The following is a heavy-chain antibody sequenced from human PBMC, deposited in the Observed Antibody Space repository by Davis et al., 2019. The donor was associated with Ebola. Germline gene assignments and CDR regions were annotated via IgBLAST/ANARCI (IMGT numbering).Heavy chain of an antibody. D-gene: IGHD2-15*01. J-gene: IGHJ6*02. CDR2: ISAYNGNT. V-gene: IGHV1-18*01. CDR1: GYTFPSYG. CDR3: GRVCSGGSCYSGYYYYGMDV. Sequence: ASVTVSCQASGYTFPSYGISWVRQAPGHGLEWMGWISAYNGNTNYAQKLQGRVTMTTDTSTSTAYMELRSLRSDDTAVYYCGRVCSGGSCYSGYYYYGMDVWGQGTTVTVAS.